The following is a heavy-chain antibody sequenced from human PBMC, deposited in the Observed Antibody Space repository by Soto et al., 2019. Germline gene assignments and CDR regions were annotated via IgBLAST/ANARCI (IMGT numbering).Heavy chain of an antibody. V-gene: IGHV1-58*01. J-gene: IGHJ3*02. Sequence: EASVKVSCKASGFTFTSSAVQWVRQARGQRLEWIGWIVVGSGNTNYAQKFQERVTITGDMSTSTAYMELSSLRSEDTAVYYCAAEWWELDAFDIWGQGTMVTVSS. CDR3: AAEWWELDAFDI. CDR1: GFTFTSSA. CDR2: IVVGSGNT. D-gene: IGHD2-15*01.